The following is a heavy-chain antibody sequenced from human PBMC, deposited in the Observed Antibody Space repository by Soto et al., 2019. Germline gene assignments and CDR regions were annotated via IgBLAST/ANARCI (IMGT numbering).Heavy chain of an antibody. D-gene: IGHD5-12*01. CDR1: GDSFNDYY. V-gene: IGHV1-2*04. CDR2: INPNSGVT. J-gene: IGHJ6*03. Sequence: VQLVQSGAEVNKPGASVKVSCKSSGDSFNDYYLHWVRQAPGQGLEWMGWINPNSGVTKYAQKFQGWVTMSRDTSISTVYMELSRLRSDDTAVYYCARESGGATATLDYYYFYMDVCGKVTTVTVSS. CDR3: ARESGGATATLDYYYFYMDV.